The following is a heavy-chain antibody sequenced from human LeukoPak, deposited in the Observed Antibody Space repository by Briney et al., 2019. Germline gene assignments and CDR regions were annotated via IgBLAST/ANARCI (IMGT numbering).Heavy chain of an antibody. CDR3: ARERVPKRWELLFDY. Sequence: ASVKVSCKASGYTFTSYYMHWVRQAPGQGLEWMGIINPSGGSTSYAQKFQGRVTMTRDTSTSTVYMELSSLRSEDTAVYYCARERVPKRWELLFDYWGQETLVTVSS. V-gene: IGHV1-46*01. CDR1: GYTFTSYY. CDR2: INPSGGST. J-gene: IGHJ4*02. D-gene: IGHD1-26*01.